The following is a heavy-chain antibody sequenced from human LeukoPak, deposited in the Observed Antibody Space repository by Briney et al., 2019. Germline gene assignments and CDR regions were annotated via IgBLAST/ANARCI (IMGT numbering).Heavy chain of an antibody. V-gene: IGHV1-69*13. CDR1: GGTFSSYA. J-gene: IGHJ6*02. CDR2: IIPIFGTA. CDR3: ARGASYSSGWYLDYYYYGMDV. D-gene: IGHD6-19*01. Sequence: ASVKVSCKASGGTFSSYAISWVRQAPGQGLEWMGGIIPIFGTANYAQKFQGRVTITADESTSTAYTELSSLRSEDTAVYYCARGASYSSGWYLDYYYYGMDVWGQGTTVTVSS.